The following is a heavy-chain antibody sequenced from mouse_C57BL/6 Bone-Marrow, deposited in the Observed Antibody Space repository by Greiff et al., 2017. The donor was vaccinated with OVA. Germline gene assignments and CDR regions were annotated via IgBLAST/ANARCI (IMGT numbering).Heavy chain of an antibody. J-gene: IGHJ3*01. CDR2: INPSNGGT. Sequence: QVQLQQPGTELVKPGASVKLSCKASGYTFTSYWMHWVKQRPGQGLEWIGNINPSNGGTNYNEKFKSKAKLTVDKSSSTAYMQLSSLTSEDSAVYYCAREGYYYYGSSYGFAYWGQGTLVTVSA. V-gene: IGHV1-53*01. CDR3: AREGYYYYGSSYGFAY. D-gene: IGHD1-1*01. CDR1: GYTFTSYW.